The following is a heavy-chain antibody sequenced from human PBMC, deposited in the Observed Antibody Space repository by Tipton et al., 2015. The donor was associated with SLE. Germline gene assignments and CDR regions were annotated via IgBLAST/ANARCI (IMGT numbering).Heavy chain of an antibody. Sequence: SGFTFSSYWMSWVRQAPGKGLEWVANIKQDGSEKYYVDSVKGRFTISRDNAKNSLYLQMNSLRAEDTAVYYCARDRQQWLVSYYGMDVWGQGTTVTVSS. J-gene: IGHJ6*02. V-gene: IGHV3-7*05. CDR3: ARDRQQWLVSYYGMDV. CDR2: IKQDGSEK. CDR1: GFTFSSYW. D-gene: IGHD6-19*01.